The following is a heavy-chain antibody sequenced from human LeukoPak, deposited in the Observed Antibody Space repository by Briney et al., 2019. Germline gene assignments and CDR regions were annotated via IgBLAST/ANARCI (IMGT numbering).Heavy chain of an antibody. CDR3: ARDLSWFDP. CDR1: GFTVSSNY. J-gene: IGHJ5*02. V-gene: IGHV3-66*01. Sequence: PGGSLRLSCAASGFTVSSNYMSWVRQAPGKGLEWVSVIYSGGATYYDDSVKGRFTISRDNSKNTLYLQMNSLRAEDSAVYYCARDLSWFDPWGQGTLVTVSS. CDR2: IYSGGAT.